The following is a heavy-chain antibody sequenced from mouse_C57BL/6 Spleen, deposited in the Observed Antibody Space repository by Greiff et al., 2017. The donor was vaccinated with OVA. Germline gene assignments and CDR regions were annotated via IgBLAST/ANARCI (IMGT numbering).Heavy chain of an antibody. V-gene: IGHV1-64*01. D-gene: IGHD4-1*01. CDR2: IHPNSGST. Sequence: QVQLQQPGAELVKPGASVKLSCKASGYTFTSYWMHWVKQRPGQGLEWIGMIHPNSGSTNYNEKLKSKATLTVDKSSSTAYMQLSSLTSEDSAVYYCARQRLGRSYAMDYWGQGTSVTVSS. J-gene: IGHJ4*01. CDR3: ARQRLGRSYAMDY. CDR1: GYTFTSYW.